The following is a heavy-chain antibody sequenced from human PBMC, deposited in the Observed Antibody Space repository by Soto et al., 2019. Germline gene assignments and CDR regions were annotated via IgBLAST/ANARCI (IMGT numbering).Heavy chain of an antibody. CDR1: VYSFTSYY. CDR3: ARVRGRIMITFGGVGGAFDI. D-gene: IGHD3-16*01. CDR2: INPSGGST. J-gene: IGHJ3*02. V-gene: IGHV1-46*03. Sequence: ASVTVSCMASVYSFTSYYMHWVRQAPGQGLEWMGIINPSGGSTSYAQKFQGRVTMTRDTSTSTVYMELSSVGSEDTAVYYCARVRGRIMITFGGVGGAFDIWGQGTMVTVSS.